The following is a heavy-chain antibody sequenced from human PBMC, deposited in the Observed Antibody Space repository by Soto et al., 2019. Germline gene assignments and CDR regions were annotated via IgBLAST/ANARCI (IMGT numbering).Heavy chain of an antibody. V-gene: IGHV3-23*01. CDR2: ISGSGGST. Sequence: PGGSLRLSCAASGFTFSSYAMSWVRQAPGKGLEWVSAISGSGGSTYYADSVKGRFTISRDNSKNTLYLQMNSLRAEDTAVYYCAKQGPGYYYDSSGFDYWGQGTLVTVSS. J-gene: IGHJ4*02. D-gene: IGHD3-22*01. CDR3: AKQGPGYYYDSSGFDY. CDR1: GFTFSSYA.